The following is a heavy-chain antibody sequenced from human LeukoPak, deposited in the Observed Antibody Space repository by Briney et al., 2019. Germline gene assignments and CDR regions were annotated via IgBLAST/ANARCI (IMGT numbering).Heavy chain of an antibody. V-gene: IGHV4-4*07. J-gene: IGHJ6*03. D-gene: IGHD3-9*01. Sequence: SETLSLTCTVSGGSISSYYWSWIRQPAGKGLEWIGRIYTSGSTNYNPSLKSRVTMSVDTSKNQFSLKLSSVTAADTAVYYCARDHGYYDILTGYSYYMDVWGKGTAVTISS. CDR1: GGSISSYY. CDR2: IYTSGST. CDR3: ARDHGYYDILTGYSYYMDV.